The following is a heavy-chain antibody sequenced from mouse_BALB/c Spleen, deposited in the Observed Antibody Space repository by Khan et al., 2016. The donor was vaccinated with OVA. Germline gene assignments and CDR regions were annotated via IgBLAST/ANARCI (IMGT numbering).Heavy chain of an antibody. D-gene: IGHD2-1*01. V-gene: IGHV1S136*01. CDR2: IYPNNDGP. CDR1: GYTFTSYV. CDR3: ARVGYYGKGFAY. Sequence: VQLQQSGPELVKPGASVKMSCKASGYTFTSYVMHWVKQKPGQGLEWIGYIYPNNDGPEYNEKFKGKATLTSDKSSSTAYMELSSLNSEDSAVYYCARVGYYGKGFAYWGQGTLVTVSA. J-gene: IGHJ3*01.